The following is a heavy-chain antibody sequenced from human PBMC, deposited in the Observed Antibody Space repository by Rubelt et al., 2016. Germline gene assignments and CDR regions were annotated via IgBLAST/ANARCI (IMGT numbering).Heavy chain of an antibody. V-gene: IGHV4-39*01. Sequence: GSIYYSGSTYYNPSLKSRVTISVDTSKNQFSLKLSSVTAADTAVYYCARGRVSIAALGKNDWFDPWGQGTLVTVSS. D-gene: IGHD6-6*01. CDR3: ARGRVSIAALGKNDWFDP. CDR2: IYYSGST. J-gene: IGHJ5*02.